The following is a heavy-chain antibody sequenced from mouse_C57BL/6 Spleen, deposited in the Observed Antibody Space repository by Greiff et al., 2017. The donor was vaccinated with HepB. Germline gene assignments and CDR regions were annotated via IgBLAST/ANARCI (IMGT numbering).Heavy chain of an antibody. CDR1: GYTFTDYE. Sequence: VQVVESGAELVRPGASVTLSCKASGYTFTDYEMHWVKQTPVHGLEWIGAIDPETGGTAYNQKFKGKAILTADKSSSTAYMELRSLTSEDSAVYYCTRLGRPYAMDYWGQGTSVTVSS. CDR2: IDPETGGT. J-gene: IGHJ4*01. CDR3: TRLGRPYAMDY. D-gene: IGHD4-1*01. V-gene: IGHV1-15*01.